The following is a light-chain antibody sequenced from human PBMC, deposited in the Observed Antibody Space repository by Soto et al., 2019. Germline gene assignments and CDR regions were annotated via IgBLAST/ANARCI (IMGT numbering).Light chain of an antibody. CDR1: SSNIGAGYD. CDR2: ADT. CDR3: QSYDSSLSGLDV. V-gene: IGLV1-40*01. Sequence: QSALTQPPSVSGAPGQRITISCTGSSSNIGAGYDVHWYRQLPGTAPELLIFADTKRPSGVPDRFSGSKSGTSASLAITGLQAEDEADYYCQSYDSSLSGLDVFGTGTKLTVL. J-gene: IGLJ1*01.